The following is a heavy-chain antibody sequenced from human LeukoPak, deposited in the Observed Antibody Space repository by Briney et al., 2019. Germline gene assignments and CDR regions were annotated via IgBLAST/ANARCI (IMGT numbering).Heavy chain of an antibody. Sequence: ASVKVSCKASGYTFTGYYMRWVRQAPGQGLEWMGWINPNSGGTNYAQKFQGRVTMTRDTSISTAYMELSRLRSDDTAVYYCARGPRIAVAGTEDWFDPWGQGTLVTVSS. J-gene: IGHJ5*02. CDR1: GYTFTGYY. CDR2: INPNSGGT. CDR3: ARGPRIAVAGTEDWFDP. V-gene: IGHV1-2*02. D-gene: IGHD6-19*01.